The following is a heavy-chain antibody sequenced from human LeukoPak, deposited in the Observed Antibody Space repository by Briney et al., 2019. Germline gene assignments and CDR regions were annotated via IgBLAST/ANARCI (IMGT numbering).Heavy chain of an antibody. CDR3: AKIRGYYDSSGYLPFFDY. J-gene: IGHJ4*02. CDR2: ISGSGGST. V-gene: IGHV3-23*01. D-gene: IGHD3-22*01. CDR1: GFTFSSYA. Sequence: GGSLRLSCAASGFTFSSYAMSWVRQAPGKGLEWVSAISGSGGSTYYADSVKGRFTISRDNSKNTLYLQMNSLRAKDTAVYYCAKIRGYYDSSGYLPFFDYWGQGTLVTVSS.